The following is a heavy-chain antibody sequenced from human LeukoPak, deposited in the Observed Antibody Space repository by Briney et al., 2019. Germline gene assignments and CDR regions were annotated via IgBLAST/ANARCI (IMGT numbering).Heavy chain of an antibody. Sequence: GGSLRLSCAASGFTFSSYWMSWVRQAPGKGLEWVANIKQDGSEKYYVDSVKGRFTISRDNAKNSLYLQMNSLRAGDTAVYYCARDFPDCTNGVCYIDYWGQGTLVTVSS. CDR2: IKQDGSEK. CDR3: ARDFPDCTNGVCYIDY. V-gene: IGHV3-7*01. CDR1: GFTFSSYW. D-gene: IGHD2-8*01. J-gene: IGHJ4*02.